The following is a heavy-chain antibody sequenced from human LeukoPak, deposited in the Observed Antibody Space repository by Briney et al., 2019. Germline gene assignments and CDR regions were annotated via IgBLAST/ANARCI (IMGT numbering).Heavy chain of an antibody. Sequence: PSETLSLTCTVSGGSISSYYWSWIRQPPGKGLEWIGYIYYSGSTNYNPSLKSRVTISVDTSKNQFSLKLSSVTAADTAVYYCARDGETVADYYYYYMDVWGKGTTVTVSS. CDR3: ARDGETVADYYYYYMDV. CDR2: IYYSGST. D-gene: IGHD4-23*01. J-gene: IGHJ6*03. CDR1: GGSISSYY. V-gene: IGHV4-59*01.